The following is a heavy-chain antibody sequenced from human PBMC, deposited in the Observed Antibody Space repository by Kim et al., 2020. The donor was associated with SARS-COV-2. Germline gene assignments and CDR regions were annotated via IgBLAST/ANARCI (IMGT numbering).Heavy chain of an antibody. CDR2: IIPILGIA. CDR1: GGTFSSYA. V-gene: IGHV1-69*04. J-gene: IGHJ6*02. D-gene: IGHD6-19*01. Sequence: SVKVSCKASGGTFSSYAISWVRQAPGQGLEWMGRIIPILGIANYAQKFQGRVTITADKSTSTAYMELSSLRSEDTAVYYCAREPHYSSGPNYYYYYGMDVWGQGTTVTVSS. CDR3: AREPHYSSGPNYYYYYGMDV.